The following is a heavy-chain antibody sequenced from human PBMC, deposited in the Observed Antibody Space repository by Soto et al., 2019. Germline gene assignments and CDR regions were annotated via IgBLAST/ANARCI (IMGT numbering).Heavy chain of an antibody. Sequence: QVHLVQSGAEVEKPGASVKVSCKASGFTLTRYALHWVRQAPGQRLEYMGWINAGNGDTGHPQKFQGRVTMTRDIPASTVYMELNSLPSEDTAVYYCAREEVGPSFPFDLWGQGTVVVVSS. CDR3: AREEVGPSFPFDL. J-gene: IGHJ3*01. D-gene: IGHD1-26*01. CDR2: INAGNGDT. CDR1: GFTLTRYA. V-gene: IGHV1-3*01.